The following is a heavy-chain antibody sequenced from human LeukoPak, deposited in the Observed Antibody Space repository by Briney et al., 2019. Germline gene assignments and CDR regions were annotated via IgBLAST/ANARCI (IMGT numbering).Heavy chain of an antibody. D-gene: IGHD3-3*01. CDR3: ARVLRFSYFDY. J-gene: IGHJ4*02. V-gene: IGHV4-38-2*01. CDR2: IYHSGST. Sequence: PSETLSLTCAVSGYSISSGYYWGWIRQPPGKGLEWIGSIYHSGSTYYNPSLKSRVTISVDTSKNQFSLRLSSVTAADTAVYYCARVLRFSYFDYWGQGTLVTVSS. CDR1: GYSISSGYY.